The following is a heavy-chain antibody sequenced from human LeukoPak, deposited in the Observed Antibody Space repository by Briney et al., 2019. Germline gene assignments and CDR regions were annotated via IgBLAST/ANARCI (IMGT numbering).Heavy chain of an antibody. Sequence: GGSLRLSCAASGFTFSSYEMNWVRQAPGKGLEWVSSISSSSSYIYYADSVKGRFTISRDNAKNSLYLQMNSLRAEDTAVYYCAREEYYDSSGYQYYFDYWGQGTLVTVSS. V-gene: IGHV3-21*01. CDR2: ISSSSSYI. CDR1: GFTFSSYE. J-gene: IGHJ4*02. D-gene: IGHD3-22*01. CDR3: AREEYYDSSGYQYYFDY.